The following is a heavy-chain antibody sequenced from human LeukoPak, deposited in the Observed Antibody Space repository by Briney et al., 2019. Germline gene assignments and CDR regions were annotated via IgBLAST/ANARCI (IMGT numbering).Heavy chain of an antibody. CDR2: INPSGGST. D-gene: IGHD3-16*01. V-gene: IGHV1-46*01. CDR1: GYTFTSYH. CDR3: ARDLVVVEGEGDWFDP. Sequence: ASVKVSCKASGYTFTSYHMHWVRQAPGQGLEWMGIINPSGGSTSYAQKFQGRVTMTRDTSTSTVYMELSSLRSGDTAVYYCARDLVVVEGEGDWFDPWGQGTLVTVSS. J-gene: IGHJ5*02.